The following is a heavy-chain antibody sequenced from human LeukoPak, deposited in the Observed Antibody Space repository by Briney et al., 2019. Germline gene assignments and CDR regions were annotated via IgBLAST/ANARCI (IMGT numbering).Heavy chain of an antibody. V-gene: IGHV1-2*02. D-gene: IGHD5-18*01. CDR1: GYTFTGYY. CDR3: ARGRFRYSYGYIWVFDY. J-gene: IGHJ4*02. CDR2: INPNSGGT. Sequence: ASVKVSCKASGYTFTGYYMHWVRQAPGQGLEWMGWINPNSGGTNYAQKFQGRVTMTRDTSISTAYMELSRLRSDDTAVYYCARGRFRYSYGYIWVFDYWGQGTLVTVSS.